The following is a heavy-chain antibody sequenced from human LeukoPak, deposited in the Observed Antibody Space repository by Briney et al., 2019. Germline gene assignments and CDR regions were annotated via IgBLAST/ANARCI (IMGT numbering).Heavy chain of an antibody. V-gene: IGHV3-30*02. Sequence: PGGSLRLSCAASGFTFRTCGMHWVRQAPGKGLEWVAFINDDGRKKDYADSVKGRLTISRDTSKNTLYLQMTSLRVEDTAVYYCVKDFHNSWTFDYWGQGTLVTVSS. CDR2: INDDGRKK. CDR3: VKDFHNSWTFDY. CDR1: GFTFRTCG. J-gene: IGHJ4*02. D-gene: IGHD3/OR15-3a*01.